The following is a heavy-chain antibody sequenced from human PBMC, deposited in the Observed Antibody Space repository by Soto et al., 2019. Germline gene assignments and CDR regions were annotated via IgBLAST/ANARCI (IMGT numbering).Heavy chain of an antibody. CDR1: GGTFTSDV. CDR3: ARDGAE. J-gene: IGHJ4*02. CDR2: IIPIFGTA. V-gene: IGHV1-69*12. Sequence: QVQLVQSGAEVKKPGSSVKVSCKASGGTFTSDVFSWWRKAPGQGLEWMGGIIPIFGTATYAQKFQGRVTITADESTSTAYMELSSLRSEDTAVYYCARDGAEWGQGTLVTVSS.